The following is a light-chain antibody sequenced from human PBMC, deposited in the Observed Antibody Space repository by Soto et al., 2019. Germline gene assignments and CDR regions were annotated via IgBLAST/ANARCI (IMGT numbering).Light chain of an antibody. CDR2: KAS. V-gene: IGKV1-5*03. Sequence: DIQMTQSPATLSASVGDRVTITCRASQTVTYWLAWYQQRPGKAPNLLINKASSLVSGVPSRFSGSGSGTEFTLTISSLQPDDFGTYYCQQYISYPITFGGGTKVEIK. J-gene: IGKJ4*01. CDR1: QTVTYW. CDR3: QQYISYPIT.